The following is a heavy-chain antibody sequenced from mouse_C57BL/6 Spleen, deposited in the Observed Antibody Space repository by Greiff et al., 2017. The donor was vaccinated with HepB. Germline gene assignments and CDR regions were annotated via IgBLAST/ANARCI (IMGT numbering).Heavy chain of an antibody. CDR2: IRNKANGYTT. J-gene: IGHJ4*01. CDR3: ARPLRSPPYYAMDY. V-gene: IGHV7-3*01. D-gene: IGHD2-12*01. CDR1: GFTFTDYY. Sequence: EVKLVESGGGLVQPGGSLSLSCAASGFTFTDYYMSWVRQPPGKALEWLGFIRNKANGYTTEYSASVKGRFTISRDNSQSILYLQMNALRAEDSATYYCARPLRSPPYYAMDYWGQGTSVTVSS.